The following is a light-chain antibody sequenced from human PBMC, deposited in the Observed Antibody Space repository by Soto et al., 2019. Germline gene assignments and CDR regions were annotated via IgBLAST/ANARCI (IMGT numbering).Light chain of an antibody. Sequence: QSVLTQPPSASGTPGQRVTISCSGSSSNIGSYYVYWYQQLPGTAPKLLIYRNNQRPSGVPDRFSGSKSGASASLAISGLRSEGEADYYCAAWDDSLNGPVFGGGTKLTVL. V-gene: IGLV1-47*01. J-gene: IGLJ2*01. CDR1: SSNIGSYY. CDR2: RNN. CDR3: AAWDDSLNGPV.